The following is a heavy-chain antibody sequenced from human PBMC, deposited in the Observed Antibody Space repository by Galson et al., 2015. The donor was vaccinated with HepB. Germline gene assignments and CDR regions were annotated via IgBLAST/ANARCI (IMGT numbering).Heavy chain of an antibody. J-gene: IGHJ4*02. CDR3: ARGSFYSSN. D-gene: IGHD3-16*02. CDR1: GGSIYSNF. Sequence: SETLSLTCTVSGGSIYSNFWSWIRQSPGKGLEWIGCISYTGSTNYNPSLKSRVTMSVDTSKNQFSLKVRSVTAADTAVYYCARGSFYSSNWGQGTVVTVSS. V-gene: IGHV4-59*01. CDR2: ISYTGST.